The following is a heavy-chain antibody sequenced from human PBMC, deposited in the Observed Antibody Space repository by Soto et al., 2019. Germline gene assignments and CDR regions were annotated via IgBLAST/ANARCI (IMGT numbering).Heavy chain of an antibody. CDR3: ARDHSISSSGDGWLDP. V-gene: IGHV1-46*01. CDR1: VYAISINL. CDR2: TNPSGGST. J-gene: IGHJ5*02. Sequence: LVNSYRKACVYAISINLIRRGRLTTGQGRDWMGITNPSGGSTYYAQKFQGRVTLTRDTATSTVYMELTSLTSEDTAVYYCARDHSISSSGDGWLDPWGQGT. D-gene: IGHD2-21*01.